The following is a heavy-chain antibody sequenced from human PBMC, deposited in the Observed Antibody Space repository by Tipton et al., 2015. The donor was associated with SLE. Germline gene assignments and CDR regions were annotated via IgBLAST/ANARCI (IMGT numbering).Heavy chain of an antibody. Sequence: TLSLTCTVSGGSISSYYWSWIRQPPGKGLEWIGYNYYSGGTNHSPSLRSRLTTSVDTSKNQFSLRLSSVTAADTAVYYCARGMYDFWSGVNWFDPWGQGTLVTVSS. V-gene: IGHV4-59*08. J-gene: IGHJ5*02. CDR1: GGSISSYY. CDR3: ARGMYDFWSGVNWFDP. D-gene: IGHD3-3*01. CDR2: NYYSGGT.